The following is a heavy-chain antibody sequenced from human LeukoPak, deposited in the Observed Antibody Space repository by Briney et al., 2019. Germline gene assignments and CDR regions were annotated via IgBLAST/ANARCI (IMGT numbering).Heavy chain of an antibody. V-gene: IGHV3-30*02. D-gene: IGHD2-2*01. CDR1: GFTFSTYG. Sequence: GGSLRLSCAASGFTFSTYGMHWVRQAPGKGLERVAFIHYDGGNEYNGDSVKGRFPISRDNSKNTLYLQMNSLRPEDTAVYYCARGLPSSTRTYNWFDPWGPGTLVTVSS. CDR2: IHYDGGNE. J-gene: IGHJ5*02. CDR3: ARGLPSSTRTYNWFDP.